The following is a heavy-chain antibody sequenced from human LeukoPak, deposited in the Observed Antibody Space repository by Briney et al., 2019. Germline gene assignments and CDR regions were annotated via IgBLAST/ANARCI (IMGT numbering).Heavy chain of an antibody. V-gene: IGHV3-30*03. D-gene: IGHD3-22*01. CDR3: ARGPYEYYDSSGYY. CDR2: ISSDGSNK. J-gene: IGHJ4*02. Sequence: GGSLRLSCAASRFTFNTFGVHWVRQAPGKGLEWVAVISSDGSNKYYADSVKGRFTISRDNSKDTLYLQMSSLRAEDTAVYYCARGPYEYYDSSGYYWGQGTLVTVSS. CDR1: RFTFNTFG.